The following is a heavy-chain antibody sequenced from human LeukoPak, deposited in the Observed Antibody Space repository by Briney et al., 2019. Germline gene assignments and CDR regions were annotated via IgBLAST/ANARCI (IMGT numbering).Heavy chain of an antibody. D-gene: IGHD3-10*01. CDR2: VSGSGDTT. J-gene: IGHJ4*02. CDR1: GFTFSSYA. Sequence: GGSLRLSCAASGFTFSSYAMSWVRQAPGKGLEWVSVVSGSGDTTYFADSVKGRFTIARDNSRNTLYAQMNSLRAEDTAVYYCAKDKTMVRGVFDYWGQGTLVTVSS. CDR3: AKDKTMVRGVFDY. V-gene: IGHV3-23*01.